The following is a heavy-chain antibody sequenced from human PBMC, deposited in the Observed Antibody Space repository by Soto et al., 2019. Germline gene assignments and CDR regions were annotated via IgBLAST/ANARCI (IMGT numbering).Heavy chain of an antibody. Sequence: QVQLQQWGAGLLKPSETLSLTCDVYGGSFSGYYWSWIRQPPGKGLEWIGEINHSGSTNYNPSLKSRVTISVDTSKNQFSLKLSSVTAADTAVYYCARGAAKDYWGQGTLVTVSS. V-gene: IGHV4-34*01. CDR3: ARGAAKDY. J-gene: IGHJ4*02. CDR1: GGSFSGYY. CDR2: INHSGST.